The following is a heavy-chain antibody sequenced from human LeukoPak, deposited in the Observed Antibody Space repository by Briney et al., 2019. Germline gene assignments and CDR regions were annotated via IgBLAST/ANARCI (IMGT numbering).Heavy chain of an antibody. D-gene: IGHD3-10*01. J-gene: IGHJ6*02. CDR3: ARDLHWFGELAAYHYYGMDV. V-gene: IGHV1-2*02. Sequence: ASVKVSCKASGYTFTRYYMHWVRQAPGQGLEWMGWINPNSGGTNYAQKFQGRVTMTRDTSISTAYMELSRLRSDDTAMYYCARDLHWFGELAAYHYYGMDVWGQGTTVTVSS. CDR2: INPNSGGT. CDR1: GYTFTRYY.